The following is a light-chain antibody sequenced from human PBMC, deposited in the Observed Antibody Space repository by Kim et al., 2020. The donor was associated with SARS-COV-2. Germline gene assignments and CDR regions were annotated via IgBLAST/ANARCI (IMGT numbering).Light chain of an antibody. CDR3: QVWDSSSYHPVV. Sequence: PGKRGRISCGGINIGSKSVHLYQQKPGQATVLVVYDDSGRPSGIPERFSGAKSGNTATRTISRVEAGDEADYYCQVWDSSSYHPVVFGGGTQLTVL. CDR1: NIGSKS. V-gene: IGLV3-21*03. CDR2: DDS. J-gene: IGLJ2*01.